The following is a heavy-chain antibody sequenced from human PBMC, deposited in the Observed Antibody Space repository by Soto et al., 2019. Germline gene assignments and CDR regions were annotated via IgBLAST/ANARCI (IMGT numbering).Heavy chain of an antibody. J-gene: IGHJ4*02. CDR3: TRDPGNGALDY. CDR2: MNEDGSIK. V-gene: IGHV3-7*01. D-gene: IGHD4-17*01. Sequence: WGSLRLSCAASGFTFSGSWMAWVRQIPGKGLEWVADMNEDGSIKDYVDSVKGRFTISRDNAKNSLYLQMSSLRVDDTAIYYCTRDPGNGALDYWGQGNMVTVSS. CDR1: GFTFSGSW.